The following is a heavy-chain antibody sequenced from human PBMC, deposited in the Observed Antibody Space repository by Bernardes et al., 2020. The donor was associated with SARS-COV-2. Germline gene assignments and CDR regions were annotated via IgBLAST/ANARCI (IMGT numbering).Heavy chain of an antibody. CDR1: GFTFSSYW. D-gene: IGHD3-22*01. Sequence: GGSLRLSCAASGFTFSSYWMSWVRQAPGKGLEWVANIKQDGSEKYYVDSVKGRFTISRDNAKNSLYLQMNSLRAEDTAVYYCARDRCYDSSDYYYCYFDYWGQGTLVTVSS. V-gene: IGHV3-7*03. CDR3: ARDRCYDSSDYYYCYFDY. J-gene: IGHJ4*02. CDR2: IKQDGSEK.